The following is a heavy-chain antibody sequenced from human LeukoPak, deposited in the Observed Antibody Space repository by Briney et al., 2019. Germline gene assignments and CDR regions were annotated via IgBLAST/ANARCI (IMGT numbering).Heavy chain of an antibody. D-gene: IGHD2-2*01. CDR2: ISSSSTYI. CDR1: GFTSTTYS. CDR3: ARSVVVPAAMFYYYYGMDV. J-gene: IGHJ6*02. V-gene: IGHV3-21*01. Sequence: AGGSLRLSCSASGFTSTTYSMNWARQAPGKGLEWVSSISSSSTYIYYADSVRGRFTISRDNAKNSLYLQMNSLRAEDTAAYYCARSVVVPAAMFYYYYGMDVWGQGTTVTVSS.